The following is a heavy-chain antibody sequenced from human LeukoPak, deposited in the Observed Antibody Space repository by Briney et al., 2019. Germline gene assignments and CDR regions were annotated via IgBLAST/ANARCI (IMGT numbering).Heavy chain of an antibody. J-gene: IGHJ4*02. D-gene: IGHD3-16*01. V-gene: IGHV1-18*04. CDR1: GYTFISHG. CDR2: ISTSNGDT. Sequence: ASVKVSCKASGYTFISHGISWVRQAPGQGLEWMGWISTSNGDTNYAQKLQGRVTMTTDTSTSTVYMELRSLTSDDTAIYYCAPDQSAYLRHLGESPRAFDYWGQGTLVTVSS. CDR3: APDQSAYLRHLGESPRAFDY.